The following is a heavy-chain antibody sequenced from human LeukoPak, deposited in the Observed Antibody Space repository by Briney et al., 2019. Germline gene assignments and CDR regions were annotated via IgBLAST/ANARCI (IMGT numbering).Heavy chain of an antibody. CDR2: INQDGSEK. V-gene: IGHV3-7*01. Sequence: GGSLRLSCAVSGFTVSNNYMSWVRQAPGKGPEWVANINQDGSEKYYVDSVKGRFTISRDNAKNSLYLQMNSLRAEDTAVYYCARDVATISNWFDPWGQGTLVTVSS. CDR3: ARDVATISNWFDP. D-gene: IGHD5-24*01. CDR1: GFTVSNNY. J-gene: IGHJ5*02.